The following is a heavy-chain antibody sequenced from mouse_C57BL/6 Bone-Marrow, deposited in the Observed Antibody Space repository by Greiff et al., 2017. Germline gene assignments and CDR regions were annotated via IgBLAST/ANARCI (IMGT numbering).Heavy chain of an antibody. V-gene: IGHV1-22*01. CDR3: ARGHYGSGYCYWYLDV. D-gene: IGHD1-1*01. CDR2: INPNNGGT. CDR1: GYTFTDYN. Sequence: EVQLQQSGPELVKPGASVKMSCKASGYTFTDYNMHWVKQSHGKSLEWIGYINPNNGGTSYNQKFKGKATLTVNKSSSTAYMELRSLTSEGSAVYDGARGHYGSGYCYWYLDVWGTGTAVTVSS. J-gene: IGHJ1*03.